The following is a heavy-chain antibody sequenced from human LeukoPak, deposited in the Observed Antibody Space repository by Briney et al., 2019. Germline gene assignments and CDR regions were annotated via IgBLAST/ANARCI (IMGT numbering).Heavy chain of an antibody. Sequence: GGSLRLSCAASGFTFSGYGMHWVRQAPGKGLEWVAIIWYDGSNKYFADSVKGRFTVSRDNSKNTLYLQMNSLRAEDTAVYYCARDYGDYGDYYYGMDVWGQGTTVTVSS. CDR1: GFTFSGYG. D-gene: IGHD4-17*01. CDR3: ARDYGDYGDYYYGMDV. J-gene: IGHJ6*02. CDR2: IWYDGSNK. V-gene: IGHV3-33*01.